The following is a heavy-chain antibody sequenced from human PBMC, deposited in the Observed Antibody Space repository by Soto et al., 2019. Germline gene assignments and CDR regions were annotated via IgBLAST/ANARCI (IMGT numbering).Heavy chain of an antibody. CDR2: ISYDGSNK. V-gene: IGHV3-30*18. CDR3: AKDLRYCSSTSCYEFYYYYYYMDV. D-gene: IGHD2-2*01. Sequence: PGGSLRLSCAASGFTFSIYGMHWVRQAPGKGLEWVAVISYDGSNKYYADSVKGRFTISRDNSKNTLYLQMNSLRAEDTAVYYCAKDLRYCSSTSCYEFYYYYYYMDVWGKGTTVTVSS. CDR1: GFTFSIYG. J-gene: IGHJ6*03.